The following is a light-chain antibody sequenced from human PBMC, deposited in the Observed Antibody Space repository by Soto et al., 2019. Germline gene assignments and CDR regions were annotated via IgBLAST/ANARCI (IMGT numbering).Light chain of an antibody. CDR3: HQRNTWPPVT. CDR1: PSVPNY. CDR2: GAF. V-gene: IGKV3-11*01. J-gene: IGKJ5*01. Sequence: TQSPSTLSGSVGDRVTITCRASPSVPNYVAWYQQKPGQAPRLLIYGAFNRATGIPARFSGSGSGADFTLTISSLEPEDFAIYYCHQRNTWPPVTFGQGTRLEI.